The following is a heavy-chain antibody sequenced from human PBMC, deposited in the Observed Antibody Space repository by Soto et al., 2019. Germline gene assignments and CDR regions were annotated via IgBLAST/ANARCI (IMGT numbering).Heavy chain of an antibody. CDR3: AKGRSYYYYYGVDV. CDR1: GFTFDDYA. V-gene: IGHV3-23*01. CDR2: ISNSGGRT. J-gene: IGHJ6*02. Sequence: GGSLRLSCAASGFTFDDYAMHWVRQAPGKGLEWVSTISNSGGRTYYADSVKGRFAISRDNSKNTLYLQMTSLRPEDTAVYYCAKGRSYYYYYGVDVWGQGTTVTVSS.